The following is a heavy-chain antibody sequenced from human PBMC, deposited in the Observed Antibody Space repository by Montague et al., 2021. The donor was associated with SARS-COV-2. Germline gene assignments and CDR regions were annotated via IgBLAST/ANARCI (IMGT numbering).Heavy chain of an antibody. J-gene: IGHJ5*02. V-gene: IGHV2-70*11. CDR1: GFSLSTSGMC. CDR3: ARILVAAAGSPFDP. CDR2: IDWDDDK. D-gene: IGHD6-13*01. Sequence: PALEKPTQTLTLTCTFSGFSLSTSGMCVSWIRQPPGKALEWLARIDWDDDKYYSTSLKTRLTISKDTSKNQVVLTMTNMDPVDTATYYCARILVAAAGSPFDPWGQGTLVTVSS.